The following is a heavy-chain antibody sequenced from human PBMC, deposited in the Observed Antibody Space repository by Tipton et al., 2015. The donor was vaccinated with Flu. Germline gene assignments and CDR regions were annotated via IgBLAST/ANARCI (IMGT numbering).Heavy chain of an antibody. J-gene: IGHJ4*02. Sequence: SLRLSCAASGFSVGSSYMSWVRQAPGKGLEWVSVIYSGGKTYYSDSVKDRFTISRDEARNTFYLQMNSLRAEDTAVYYCASSPTGNYYFDNWGQGTLVTVSS. CDR3: ASSPTGNYYFDN. CDR2: IYSGGKT. V-gene: IGHV3-66*01. D-gene: IGHD4-23*01. CDR1: GFSVGSSY.